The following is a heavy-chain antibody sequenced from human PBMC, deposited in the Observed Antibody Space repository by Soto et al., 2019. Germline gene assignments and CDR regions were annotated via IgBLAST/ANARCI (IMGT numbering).Heavy chain of an antibody. V-gene: IGHV1-24*01. CDR1: GYTLTELS. CDR3: ASDASIAGRPSGFKFVY. CDR2: FDPNDGDT. Sequence: GASVKVSCKVSGYTLTELSMHWVRQAPGKGLEWMGGFDPNDGDTNYAQKFQGRDTMTRDTSTDTAYMELSRLRSEDTAVYYCASDASIAGRPSGFKFVYWGQGTLVTVSS. D-gene: IGHD6-6*01. J-gene: IGHJ4*02.